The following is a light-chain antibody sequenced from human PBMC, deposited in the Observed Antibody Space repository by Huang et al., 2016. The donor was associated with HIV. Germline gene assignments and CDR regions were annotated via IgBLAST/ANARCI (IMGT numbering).Light chain of an antibody. CDR2: GAS. J-gene: IGKJ1*01. Sequence: DIHMTQSPSSLSASVGDRVTITCRASQGITNSFAWYQQKPGEAPKPLLYGASRCESGFPSRFSGSGSGTDYTLTISSLRPEDCATYYCQQYYTTPWTFGQGTKVEIK. V-gene: IGKV1-NL1*01. CDR3: QQYYTTPWT. CDR1: QGITNS.